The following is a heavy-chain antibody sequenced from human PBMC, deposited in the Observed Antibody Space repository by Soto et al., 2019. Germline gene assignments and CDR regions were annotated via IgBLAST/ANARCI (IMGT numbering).Heavy chain of an antibody. CDR2: ISYDGSNK. CDR1: GFTFSSYA. D-gene: IGHD3-3*01. V-gene: IGHV3-30-3*01. Sequence: GSLRLSCAASGFTFSSYAMHWVRQDPGKGLEWVAVISYDGSNKYYADSVKGRFTISRDNSKNTLYLQMNSLRAEDTAVYYCATLRFLEWLPQDYYGMDVWGQGTTVTVSS. J-gene: IGHJ6*02. CDR3: ATLRFLEWLPQDYYGMDV.